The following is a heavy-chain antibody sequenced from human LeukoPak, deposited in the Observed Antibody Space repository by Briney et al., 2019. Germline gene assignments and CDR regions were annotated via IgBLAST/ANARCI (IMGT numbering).Heavy chain of an antibody. CDR2: IYSGGST. V-gene: IGHV3-53*01. J-gene: IGHJ4*02. Sequence: GGSLRLSCAASGFTVSTYYMTWVRQAPGKGLKCVSVIYSGGSTYYADSVKGRFTVSRDNSKNTLYLQMNSLRAEDTAMYYCARGLGYCTSTTCLLPFDYWGQGTLVTVSS. D-gene: IGHD2-2*01. CDR1: GFTVSTYY. CDR3: ARGLGYCTSTTCLLPFDY.